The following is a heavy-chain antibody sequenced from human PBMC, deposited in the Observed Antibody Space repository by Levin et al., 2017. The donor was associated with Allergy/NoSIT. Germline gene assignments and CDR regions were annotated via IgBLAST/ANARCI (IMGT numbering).Heavy chain of an antibody. V-gene: IGHV3-7*01. Sequence: GGSLRLSCAASGFTFSGYRMSWVRQAPGKGLEWVANIKEDGSAEYYVYSVKGRFSISRDNAENSLDLQMNSLRAADTAIYYCTRVRGWYDYFDYWGQGILVTVSS. J-gene: IGHJ4*02. D-gene: IGHD6-19*01. CDR1: GFTFSGYR. CDR3: TRVRGWYDYFDY. CDR2: IKEDGSAE.